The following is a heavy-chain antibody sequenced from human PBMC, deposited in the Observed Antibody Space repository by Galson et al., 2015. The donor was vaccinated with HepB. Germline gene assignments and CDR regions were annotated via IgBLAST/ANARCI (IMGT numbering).Heavy chain of an antibody. D-gene: IGHD3-3*01. CDR1: GFTFDDYT. J-gene: IGHJ4*02. Sequence: SLRLSCAASGFTFDDYTMHWVRQAPGKGLEWVSLISWDGGSTYYADSVKGRFTISRDNSKNSLYLQMNSLRTEDTALYYCAKAMSYDSENVDYWGQGTLVTVSS. V-gene: IGHV3-43*01. CDR2: ISWDGGST. CDR3: AKAMSYDSENVDY.